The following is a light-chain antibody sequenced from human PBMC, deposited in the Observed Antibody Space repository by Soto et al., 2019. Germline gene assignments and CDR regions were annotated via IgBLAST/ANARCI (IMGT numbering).Light chain of an antibody. J-gene: IGKJ2*01. CDR3: QQYGSSLYT. CDR1: QSVSSSY. CDR2: DAS. V-gene: IGKV3-20*01. Sequence: EIVLTQSPGTLSLSPGERATLSCRASQSVSSSYLAWYQQKPGQAPRLLIYDASSRATGIPDRFSGSGSGTDFTLTISRLEADEFAVYYCQQYGSSLYTFGQGTKLEIK.